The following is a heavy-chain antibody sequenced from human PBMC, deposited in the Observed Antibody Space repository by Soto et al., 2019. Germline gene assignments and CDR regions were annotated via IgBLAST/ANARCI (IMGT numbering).Heavy chain of an antibody. J-gene: IGHJ5*02. V-gene: IGHV1-3*01. CDR3: ARDRNXLLWFGELGGEFDP. D-gene: IGHD3-10*01. CDR1: GYTFTSYA. Sequence: ASVKVSCKASGYTFTSYAMHWVRQAPGQRLEWMGWINAGNGNTKYSQKFQGRVTITRDTSASTAYMELSSLRSEDTAVYYCARDRNXLLWFGELGGEFDPWGQGTLVTVSS. CDR2: INAGNGNT.